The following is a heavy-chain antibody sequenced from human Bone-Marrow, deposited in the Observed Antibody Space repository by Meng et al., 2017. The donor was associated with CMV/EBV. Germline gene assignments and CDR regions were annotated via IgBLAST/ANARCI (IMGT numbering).Heavy chain of an antibody. CDR1: GFTFSSYE. CDR2: ISSSGSTI. J-gene: IGHJ6*02. Sequence: GESLKISCAASGFTFSSYEMNWVRQAPGKGLEWVSYISSSGSTIYYADSVKGRFTNSRDNAKNSLYLQMNSLRAEDTAVYYCASKGRRNYYYYGMDVWGQGTTVTVSS. CDR3: ASKGRRNYYYYGMDV. V-gene: IGHV3-48*03.